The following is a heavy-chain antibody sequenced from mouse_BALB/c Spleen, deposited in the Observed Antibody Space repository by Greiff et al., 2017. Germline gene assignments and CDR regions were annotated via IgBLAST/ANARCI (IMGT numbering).Heavy chain of an antibody. CDR1: GYTFTSYW. CDR2: INPSTGYT. Sequence: QVQLQQSGAELAKPGASVKMSCKASGYTFTSYWMHWVKQRPGQGLEWIGYINPSTGYTEYNQKFKDKATLTADKSSSTAYMQLSSLTSEDSAVYYCARSGAGTGFAYWGQGTLVTVSA. J-gene: IGHJ3*01. D-gene: IGHD4-1*01. V-gene: IGHV1-7*01. CDR3: ARSGAGTGFAY.